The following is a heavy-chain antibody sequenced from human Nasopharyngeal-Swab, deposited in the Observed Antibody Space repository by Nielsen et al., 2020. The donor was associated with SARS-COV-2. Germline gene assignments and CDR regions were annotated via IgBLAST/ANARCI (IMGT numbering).Heavy chain of an antibody. Sequence: ASVKVSCKASGYTFTSCSMHWVRQAPGQRLEWMGWINAGNGNTKYSQKFQGRVTITSDTSASTAYMELSSLRSEDMAVYYCALFSSSWTALYFDYWGQGTLVTVSS. CDR3: ALFSSSWTALYFDY. J-gene: IGHJ4*02. V-gene: IGHV1-3*01. D-gene: IGHD6-13*01. CDR1: GYTFTSCS. CDR2: INAGNGNT.